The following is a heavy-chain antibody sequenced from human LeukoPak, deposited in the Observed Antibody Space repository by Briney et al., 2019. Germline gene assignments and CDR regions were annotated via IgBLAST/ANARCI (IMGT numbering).Heavy chain of an antibody. J-gene: IGHJ6*02. CDR1: GFTFSSYR. Sequence: GRSLRLSCAASGFTFSSYRMHWARQAPGKGLEWVSAISGSGGSTYCADSVKGRFTISRDNSKNTLYLQMNSLRAEDTAVYYCAKGGTIAAPLPPYYYYGMDVWGQGTTVTVSS. D-gene: IGHD6-13*01. V-gene: IGHV3-23*01. CDR3: AKGGTIAAPLPPYYYYGMDV. CDR2: ISGSGGST.